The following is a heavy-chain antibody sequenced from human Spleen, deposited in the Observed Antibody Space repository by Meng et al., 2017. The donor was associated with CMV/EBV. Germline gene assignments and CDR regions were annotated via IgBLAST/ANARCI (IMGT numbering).Heavy chain of an antibody. CDR1: GGSITSLTYY. CDR3: VREFGVVPGPAYFDY. D-gene: IGHD3-3*01. Sequence: SETLSLTCTVSGGSITSLTYYWGWIRQPPGKGLEWIGNVYNTGSTYYNPSPKSRVTISVDVSKNQFSLRVTSVTAADTAVYFCVREFGVVPGPAYFDYWGQGTLVTVSS. J-gene: IGHJ4*02. CDR2: VYNTGST. V-gene: IGHV4-39*07.